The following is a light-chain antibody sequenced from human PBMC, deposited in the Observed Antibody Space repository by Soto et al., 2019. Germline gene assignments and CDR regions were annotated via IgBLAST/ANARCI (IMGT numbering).Light chain of an antibody. Sequence: EIVFTQSPATLSLSPGERATLSCRASQTVSSYLAWYQQKPGQAPRLLIYDASNRATGIPARFSGSGSGTDFTLTISSLEPEDFALYYCQQRSNWTCTFGRGTKVDIK. CDR1: QTVSSY. CDR3: QQRSNWTCT. CDR2: DAS. V-gene: IGKV3-11*01. J-gene: IGKJ1*01.